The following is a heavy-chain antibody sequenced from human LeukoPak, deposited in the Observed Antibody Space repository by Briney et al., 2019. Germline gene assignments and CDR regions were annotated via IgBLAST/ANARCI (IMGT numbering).Heavy chain of an antibody. V-gene: IGHV5-51*01. Sequence: GESLKISCKGSGYSFTSYWIGWVCQMPGKGLEWMGIIYPGDSDTRYSPSFQGQVTISADKSISTAYLQWSSLKASDTAMYYCATQTPGVVVTALDAFDIWGQGTMVTVSS. CDR1: GYSFTSYW. CDR3: ATQTPGVVVTALDAFDI. D-gene: IGHD2-21*02. CDR2: IYPGDSDT. J-gene: IGHJ3*02.